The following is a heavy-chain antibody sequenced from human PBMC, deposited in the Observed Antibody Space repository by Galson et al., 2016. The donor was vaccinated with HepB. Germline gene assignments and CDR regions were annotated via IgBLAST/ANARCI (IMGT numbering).Heavy chain of an antibody. CDR1: GLTFSRYW. D-gene: IGHD4-11*01. CDR2: IKEDGSEK. J-gene: IGHJ4*02. CDR3: ESYFSNYVSY. Sequence: SLRLSCATSGLTFSRYWMSWVRQAPGKGLEWVANIKEDGSEKYYVASVKGRFPISRDNAKNSMYLQMNSLRAEDTAVYYCESYFSNYVSYWGQGTLVTVSS. V-gene: IGHV3-7*03.